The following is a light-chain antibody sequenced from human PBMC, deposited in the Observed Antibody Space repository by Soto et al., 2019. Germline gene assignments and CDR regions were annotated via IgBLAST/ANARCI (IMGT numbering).Light chain of an antibody. J-gene: IGLJ2*01. CDR2: EVS. CDR1: LGIYNY. Sequence: QSALTQPASVSGSPGQSITISCTGGLGIYNYVSRYQQHPGRIPKLLIYEVSNRPSGIPDRFSGSKSGDTASLTISGLQTEDAADYYCSSYTLTTTLFGGGTKLTVL. CDR3: SSYTLTTTL. V-gene: IGLV2-14*01.